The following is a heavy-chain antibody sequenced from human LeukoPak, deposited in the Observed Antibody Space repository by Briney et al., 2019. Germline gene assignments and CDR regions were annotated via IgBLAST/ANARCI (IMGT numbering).Heavy chain of an antibody. CDR2: IYYSGST. V-gene: IGHV4-39*01. CDR3: ARTVYYDSCGSVFVY. J-gene: IGHJ4*02. CDR1: GGSISSSSYY. Sequence: SETLSLTCTVSGGSISSSSYYWGWIRQPPGKGLEWIGNIYYSGSTYYNPSLKSRVTISVDTSKNQISLKLRSVTAADTAVYHCARTVYYDSCGSVFVYWGQGTLVTVSS. D-gene: IGHD3-22*01.